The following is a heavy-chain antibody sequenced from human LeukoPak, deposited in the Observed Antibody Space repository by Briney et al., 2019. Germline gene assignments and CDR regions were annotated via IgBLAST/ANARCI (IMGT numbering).Heavy chain of an antibody. CDR3: ARGTAEWFGELLFYAFDI. D-gene: IGHD3-10*01. CDR2: IKQDGSET. Sequence: GGSLRLSCAASGFTFTNNFMSWVRQVPGKGLEWVANIKQDGSETTYADSVRGRFTISRDNAKNSLYLQMNSLRAEDTAVYYCARGTAEWFGELLFYAFDIWGQGTMVTVSS. V-gene: IGHV3-7*01. J-gene: IGHJ3*02. CDR1: GFTFTNNF.